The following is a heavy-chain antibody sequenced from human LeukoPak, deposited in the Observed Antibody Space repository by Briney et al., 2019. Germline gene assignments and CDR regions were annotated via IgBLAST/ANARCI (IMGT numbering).Heavy chain of an antibody. V-gene: IGHV3-23*01. D-gene: IGHD6-19*01. CDR2: ISGSGDNT. CDR1: GFSFSSYA. J-gene: IGHJ4*02. CDR3: AKRSGYTTGWFFDF. Sequence: GGSLRLSCAASGFSFSSYAMSWVRQAPGKGLEWVSCISGSGDNTYYAESVKGRFTISRDNSKNTLFLQMNSLRAEDTAVFYCAKRSGYTTGWFFDFWGQGTLVTVSS.